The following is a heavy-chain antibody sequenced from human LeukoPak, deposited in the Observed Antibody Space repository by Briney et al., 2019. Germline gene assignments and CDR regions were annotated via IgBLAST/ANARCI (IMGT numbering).Heavy chain of an antibody. CDR3: ARTRGDY. J-gene: IGHJ4*02. Sequence: SETLSLTCNVSGGSISSSYYYWGWIRQPPGKGLEWIGSVYYSGSTYYSPSLKSRVIISVDTSKNQFSLKLSSVTAADTAVYYCARTRGDYWGQGTLVTVSS. CDR1: GGSISSSYYY. V-gene: IGHV4-39*01. D-gene: IGHD2-2*01. CDR2: VYYSGST.